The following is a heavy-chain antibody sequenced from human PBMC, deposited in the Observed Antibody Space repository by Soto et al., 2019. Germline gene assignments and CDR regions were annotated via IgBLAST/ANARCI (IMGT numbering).Heavy chain of an antibody. V-gene: IGHV3-49*03. J-gene: IGHJ5*02. CDR2: IRSKAYGGTT. CDR1: GFTFGDYA. CDR3: TTNYYGGYDNWFDP. Sequence: AGGSLRLSCTASGFTFGDYAMSWFRQAPGKGLEWVGFIRSKAYGGTTEYAASVKGRFTISRDDSKSIAYLQMNSLKTEDTAVYYCTTNYYGGYDNWFDPWGQGTLVTVSS. D-gene: IGHD3-10*01.